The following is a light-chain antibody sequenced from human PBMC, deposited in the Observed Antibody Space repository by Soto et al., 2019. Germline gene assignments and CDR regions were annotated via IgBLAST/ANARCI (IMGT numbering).Light chain of an antibody. J-gene: IGKJ3*01. CDR1: QDIGNY. CDR2: AAS. V-gene: IGKV1-27*01. Sequence: DIQMTQTPSPLSASVGDRVTITCRASQDIGNYVAWYQQKPGKVPKLLIYAASTLQSGVPSRFRGSGSGTDFALTINSLQPEDFATYYCQKYNSAPPGFTFGPGTKVDIK. CDR3: QKYNSAPPGFT.